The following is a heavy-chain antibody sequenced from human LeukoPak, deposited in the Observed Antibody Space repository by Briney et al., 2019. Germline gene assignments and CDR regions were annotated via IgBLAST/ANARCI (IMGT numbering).Heavy chain of an antibody. CDR3: AKYDQLYNWFDP. J-gene: IGHJ5*02. CDR2: IIPIFGTA. CDR1: GGTFRSYT. V-gene: IGHV1-69*05. Sequence: SVKVSCKASGGTFRSYTISWVRQAPGQGLGWMGGIIPIFGTANYAQRFQGRVTITTDESTSTAYMELSRLRSEDTAMYYCAKYDQLYNWFDPWGQGTLDTVSS. D-gene: IGHD2-2*01.